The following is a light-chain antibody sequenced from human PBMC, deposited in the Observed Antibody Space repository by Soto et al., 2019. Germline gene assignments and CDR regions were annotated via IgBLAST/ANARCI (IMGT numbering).Light chain of an antibody. CDR3: LQHNSYPFT. V-gene: IGKV1-17*01. Sequence: DIQMTQSPSSLSASVGDRVTITCRASQDIRSDLGWFQQKPGKAPKRLIYAAPTLESGVPSRFSGSRSGTEFTLTISSLQPEDFATCYCLQHNSYPFTFGPGTKVDIK. CDR1: QDIRSD. CDR2: AAP. J-gene: IGKJ3*01.